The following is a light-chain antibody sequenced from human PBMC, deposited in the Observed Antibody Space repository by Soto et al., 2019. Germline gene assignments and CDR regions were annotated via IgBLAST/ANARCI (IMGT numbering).Light chain of an antibody. Sequence: EIVMTQSPATLSVSPGERATLSCRASQSISTELAWYQQKPGQPPRLLIHSASTRATGVPARFTGSGSGSEFTLTISGLQSEDFAVYYCQQGYNWPLTFGQGTRLEI. V-gene: IGKV3-15*01. J-gene: IGKJ2*01. CDR2: SAS. CDR3: QQGYNWPLT. CDR1: QSISTE.